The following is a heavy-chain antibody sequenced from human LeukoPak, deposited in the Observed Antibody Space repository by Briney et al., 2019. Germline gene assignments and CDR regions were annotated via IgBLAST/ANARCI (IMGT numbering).Heavy chain of an antibody. CDR1: GGSISSSSYY. CDR3: ARDLGGSYSSGWYDGLIYFDY. Sequence: PSETLSLTCTVSGGSISSSSYYWGWIRQPPGKGLEWIGSIYYSGSTYYNPSLKSRVTISVDTSKNQFSLKLSSVTAADTAVYYCARDLGGSYSSGWYDGLIYFDYWGQGTLVTVSS. J-gene: IGHJ4*02. V-gene: IGHV4-39*07. D-gene: IGHD6-19*01. CDR2: IYYSGST.